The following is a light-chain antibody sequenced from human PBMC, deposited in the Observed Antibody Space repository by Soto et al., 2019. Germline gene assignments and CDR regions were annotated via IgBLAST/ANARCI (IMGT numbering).Light chain of an antibody. V-gene: IGLV2-14*01. CDR1: SSDVGGYDY. Sequence: TISCTGTSSDVGGYDYVSWYQQHPGKAPKFMIYEVTNWPSGVSHRFSGSKSGNTASLTISGLQAEDEADYYCSSYTTTSTYVFGTGTKVTVL. CDR3: SSYTTTSTYV. J-gene: IGLJ1*01. CDR2: EVT.